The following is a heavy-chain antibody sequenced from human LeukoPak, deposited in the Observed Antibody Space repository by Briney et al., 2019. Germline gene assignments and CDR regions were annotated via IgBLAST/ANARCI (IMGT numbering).Heavy chain of an antibody. CDR3: AKDMVDVVAPAAKPGEFDY. V-gene: IGHV3-23*01. J-gene: IGHJ4*02. CDR1: GITFNSYA. D-gene: IGHD2-2*02. Sequence: GGSLRLSCAASGITFNSYAMGWVRQAPGKGLEWVSAISGSGGSTYYADSVKGRFTISRDNSKNTLYLQMNSLRAEDTAVYYCAKDMVDVVAPAAKPGEFDYWGQGTLVTVSS. CDR2: ISGSGGST.